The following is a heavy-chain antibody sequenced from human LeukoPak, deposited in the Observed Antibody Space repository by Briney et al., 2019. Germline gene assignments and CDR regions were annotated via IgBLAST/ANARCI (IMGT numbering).Heavy chain of an antibody. CDR1: GGPLSGYF. Sequence: NSSETLSLTCAVSGGPLSGYFWSWIRQPPGKGLEWIGEIHNSGTTNYNPSLNSRVTISEDTSKNQFHLNLSSVTAADTAVYYCARRYYYNLGSFPFDFWGQGTLVTVSS. D-gene: IGHD3-10*01. CDR2: IHNSGTT. J-gene: IGHJ4*02. V-gene: IGHV4-34*01. CDR3: ARRYYYNLGSFPFDF.